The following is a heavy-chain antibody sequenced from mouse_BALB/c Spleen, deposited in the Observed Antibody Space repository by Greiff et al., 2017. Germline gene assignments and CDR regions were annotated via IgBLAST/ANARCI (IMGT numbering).Heavy chain of an antibody. Sequence: EVKVEESGGGLVKPGGSLKLSCAASGFTFSSYAMSWVRQTPEKRLEWVASISSGGSTYYPDSVKGRFTISRDNARNILYLQMSSLRSEDTAMYYCARNDYVYAMDYWGQGTSVTVSS. V-gene: IGHV5-6-5*01. CDR2: ISSGGST. CDR3: ARNDYVYAMDY. J-gene: IGHJ4*01. CDR1: GFTFSSYA. D-gene: IGHD2-4*01.